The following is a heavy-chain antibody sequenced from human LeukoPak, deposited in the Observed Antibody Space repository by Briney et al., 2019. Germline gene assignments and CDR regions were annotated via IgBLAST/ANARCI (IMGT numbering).Heavy chain of an antibody. D-gene: IGHD2-2*02. J-gene: IGHJ5*02. CDR3: ARRSVPAAIGSWFDP. CDR2: ISYDGSNK. Sequence: PGRSLRLSCAASGFTFSSYAMHWVRQAPGKGLEWVAVISYDGSNKYYADSVKGRFTISRDNSENTLYLQMNSLRAEDTAVYYCARRSVPAAIGSWFDPWGQGTLVTVSS. V-gene: IGHV3-30*04. CDR1: GFTFSSYA.